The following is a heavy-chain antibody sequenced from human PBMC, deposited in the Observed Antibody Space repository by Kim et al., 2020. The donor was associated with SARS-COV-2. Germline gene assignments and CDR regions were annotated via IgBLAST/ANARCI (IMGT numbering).Heavy chain of an antibody. CDR3: ARKLIVAYPMDYFEF. CDR2: ISANGRIT. CDR1: GFTVSTSG. D-gene: IGHD2-15*01. J-gene: IGHJ4*02. V-gene: IGHV3-23*01. Sequence: GGSLRLSCAAYGFTVSTSGMTWVRQGPGKGLECVSIISANGRITMYADSVKGRFTISRDTSRNTLDLQMTNLRAEDTAVYFCARKLIVAYPMDYFEFWGQGTLVTVSS.